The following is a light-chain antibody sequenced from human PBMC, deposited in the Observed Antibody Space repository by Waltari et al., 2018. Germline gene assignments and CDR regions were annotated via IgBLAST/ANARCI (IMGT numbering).Light chain of an antibody. CDR1: QSVRSY. V-gene: IGKV3-11*01. CDR3: QQRHNWPLT. J-gene: IGKJ4*01. CDR2: DTS. Sequence: EIVLTQSPATLSLSPGERATLSCRASQSVRSYLAWYQQKPGQAPRLLIYDTSNRASGIPARFSGSGSGTDFSLSISSLEPGDFAVYYCQQRHNWPLTFGGGTKVEIK.